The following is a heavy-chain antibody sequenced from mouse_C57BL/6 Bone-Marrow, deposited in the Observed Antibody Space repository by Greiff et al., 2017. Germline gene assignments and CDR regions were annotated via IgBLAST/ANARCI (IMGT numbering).Heavy chain of an antibody. D-gene: IGHD3-2*02. J-gene: IGHJ2*01. CDR1: GFTFSDAW. Sequence: EVQLQESGGGLVQPGGSMKLSCAASGFTFSDAWMDWVRQSPEKGLEWVAEIRNKANNHATYYAESVKGRFTISRDDSKSSVYLQMNSLRAEDTGIYYCTSFQTAQAPDYWGQGTTLTVSS. V-gene: IGHV6-6*01. CDR2: IRNKANNHAT. CDR3: TSFQTAQAPDY.